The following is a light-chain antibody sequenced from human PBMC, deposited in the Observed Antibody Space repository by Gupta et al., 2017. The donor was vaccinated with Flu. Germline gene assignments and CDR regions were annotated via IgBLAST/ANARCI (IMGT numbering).Light chain of an antibody. CDR2: DAS. CDR1: QSVGTF. J-gene: IGKJ1*01. CDR3: QHRNNWLWT. V-gene: IGKV3-11*01. Sequence: PATMSWCPGDRATRSCRARQSVGTFLAWYQQRPGQAPRLLIYDASKRATAFPARFIGGGSGTDFTLTISCREPEDFAVYYCQHRNNWLWTFGQGTKVEIK.